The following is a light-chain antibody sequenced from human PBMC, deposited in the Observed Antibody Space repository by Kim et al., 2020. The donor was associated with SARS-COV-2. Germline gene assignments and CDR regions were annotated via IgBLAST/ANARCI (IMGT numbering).Light chain of an antibody. J-gene: IGLJ2*01. CDR3: QVWDSSSDHVV. V-gene: IGLV3-21*04. CDR1: NIGSKS. Sequence: SYELTKQPSVSVAPGKTARITCGGNNIGSKSVHWYQQKPGQAPVLVIYYDSDRPSGIPERFSGSNSGNTATLTISRVEAGDEADYYCQVWDSSSDHVVFGGGTQLTVL. CDR2: YDS.